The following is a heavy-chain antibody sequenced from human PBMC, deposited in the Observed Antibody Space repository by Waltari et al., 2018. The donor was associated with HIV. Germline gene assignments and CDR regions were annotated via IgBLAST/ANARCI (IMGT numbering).Heavy chain of an antibody. D-gene: IGHD3-16*01. CDR1: GFPFSSYW. V-gene: IGHV3-74*01. Sequence: EVQLVESGGGLVQPGGSLRLSCAASGFPFSSYWMHWVRQAPGKGLVWVSRINSDGSSTNYADSVKGRFTISRDNAKNTVYLQMNSLRAEDTALYYCASLYNYVWGSPPPFDYWGQGTLVTVSS. J-gene: IGHJ4*02. CDR2: INSDGSST. CDR3: ASLYNYVWGSPPPFDY.